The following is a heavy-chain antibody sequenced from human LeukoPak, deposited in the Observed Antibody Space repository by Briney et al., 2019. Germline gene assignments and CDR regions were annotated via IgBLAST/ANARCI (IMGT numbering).Heavy chain of an antibody. J-gene: IGHJ4*02. D-gene: IGHD5-24*01. V-gene: IGHV3-74*01. CDR2: INSDGSST. CDR3: AREGWLQRELNFDY. Sequence: GGSLRLSCAASGFTFSSYWMHCVRQAPGKGLVWVSRINSDGSSTSYADSVKGRFTISRDNAKNTLYLQMNSLRAEDTAVYYCAREGWLQRELNFDYWGQGTLVTVSS. CDR1: GFTFSSYW.